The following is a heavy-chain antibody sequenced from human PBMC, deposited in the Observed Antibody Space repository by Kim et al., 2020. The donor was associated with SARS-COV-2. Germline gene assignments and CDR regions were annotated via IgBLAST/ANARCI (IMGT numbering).Heavy chain of an antibody. J-gene: IGHJ6*02. CDR2: IKQDGSEK. Sequence: GGSLRLSCAASGFTFSSYWMSWVRQAPGKGLECVANIKQDGSEKYYVDSVKGRFTISRDNAKNSLYLQMNSLRAEDTAVYYCAMESRGYSGYDSYYYGMDVCNQEATVTSSS. V-gene: IGHV3-7*03. D-gene: IGHD5-12*01. CDR3: AMESRGYSGYDSYYYGMDV. CDR1: GFTFSSYW.